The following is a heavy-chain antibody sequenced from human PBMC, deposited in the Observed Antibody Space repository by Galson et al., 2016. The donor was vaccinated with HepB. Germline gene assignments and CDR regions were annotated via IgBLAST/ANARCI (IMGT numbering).Heavy chain of an antibody. Sequence: SVKVSCKASGGSFSNFAISWVRQAPGQGLEWVGWISAYNGHTNYAQKLQGRVTMTTETSTSTAYMELRSLRSDDAAVYYCAREGYGATYDYWGQGTLVTVSS. J-gene: IGHJ4*02. CDR1: GGSFSNFA. CDR3: AREGYGATYDY. CDR2: ISAYNGHT. V-gene: IGHV1-18*01. D-gene: IGHD4/OR15-4a*01.